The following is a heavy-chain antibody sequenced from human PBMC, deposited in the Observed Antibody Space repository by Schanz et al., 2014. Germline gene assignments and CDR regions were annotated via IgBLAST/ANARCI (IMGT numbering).Heavy chain of an antibody. D-gene: IGHD3-3*01. CDR1: GFTFSTYW. J-gene: IGHJ4*02. Sequence: EVQLVESGGGLVQPGGSLRLSCAASGFTFSTYWMSWVRQAPGKGLEWVANIKQDESEISYVDSVKGRFTISRDNANNSLYLQMNSLRAEDTAVYYCARDKGGYYPFDYWGQGTLVTVSS. CDR2: IKQDESEI. V-gene: IGHV3-7*01. CDR3: ARDKGGYYPFDY.